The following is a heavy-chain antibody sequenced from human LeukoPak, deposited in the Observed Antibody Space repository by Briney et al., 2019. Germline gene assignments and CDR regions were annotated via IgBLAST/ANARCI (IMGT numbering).Heavy chain of an antibody. J-gene: IGHJ3*02. CDR1: GFSFSSQW. D-gene: IGHD3-10*01. CDR3: ARDGVQFGGAQAFDI. V-gene: IGHV3-7*01. Sequence: PGGSLRLSCAASGFSFSSQWMSWVRQAPGKGLEWVAIVNQGGTGKYYVDSVKGRFTISRDNAKNSLYLQMNSLRAEDTAVYYCARDGVQFGGAQAFDIWGQGTMVTVSS. CDR2: VNQGGTGK.